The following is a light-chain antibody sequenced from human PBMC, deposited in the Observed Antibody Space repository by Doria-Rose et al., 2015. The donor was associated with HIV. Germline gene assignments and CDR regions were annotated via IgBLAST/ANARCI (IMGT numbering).Light chain of an antibody. Sequence: TQSPGTLSLSPGERATLSCRASQRVQSSYLAWYQQKPGHAPRLLIYDASTMATGIPDRFSGSGSRTDCTHTISRLEPEDVAVYYCQQYGTSRGTFGQGTRLEIK. CDR3: QQYGTSRGT. CDR2: DAS. J-gene: IGKJ5*01. V-gene: IGKV3-20*01. CDR1: QRVQSSY.